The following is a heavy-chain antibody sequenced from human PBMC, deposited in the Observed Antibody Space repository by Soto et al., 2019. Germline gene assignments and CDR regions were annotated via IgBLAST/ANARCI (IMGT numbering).Heavy chain of an antibody. J-gene: IGHJ6*02. CDR2: IIPIFGTG. CDR1: GGTFSSYA. D-gene: IGHD3-3*01. CDR3: ARDLLRFLERLCPRHYYYGMDV. V-gene: IGHV1-69*13. Sequence: ASVKVSCKASGGTFSSYAISWVRQAPGQGLEWMGGIIPIFGTGNYAQQFTGRDTITADESTSTAYMELSSLRSEDTAVYYCARDLLRFLERLCPRHYYYGMDVWGQGPTFTVSS.